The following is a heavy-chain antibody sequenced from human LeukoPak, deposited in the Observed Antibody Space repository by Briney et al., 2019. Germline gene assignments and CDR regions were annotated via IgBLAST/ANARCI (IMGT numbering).Heavy chain of an antibody. J-gene: IGHJ4*02. Sequence: VGSLGLSCAASGFTFSNYGIHWVRQAPGRGLEWVTVIWFDGSAKYSADSVEGRFTISRDNSENKVYLQMNGLRVEDTAVYYCARDNYGFDCWGQGTLVTVSS. CDR1: GFTFSNYG. CDR2: IWFDGSAK. V-gene: IGHV3-33*01. CDR3: ARDNYGFDC. D-gene: IGHD3-10*01.